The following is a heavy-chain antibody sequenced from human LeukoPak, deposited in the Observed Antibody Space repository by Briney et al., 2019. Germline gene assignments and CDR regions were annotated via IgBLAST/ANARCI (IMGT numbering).Heavy chain of an antibody. CDR2: IKQDGSEK. D-gene: IGHD3-10*01. CDR1: GFTFSDSY. CDR3: ARGWFPLFDP. V-gene: IGHV3-7*01. J-gene: IGHJ5*02. Sequence: PGGSLRLSCAASGFTFSDSYMTWIRQAPGKGLEWVANIKQDGSEKYYVDSVKGRFTISRDNAKNSLYLQMNSLRAEDTAVYYCARGWFPLFDPWGQGTLVTVSS.